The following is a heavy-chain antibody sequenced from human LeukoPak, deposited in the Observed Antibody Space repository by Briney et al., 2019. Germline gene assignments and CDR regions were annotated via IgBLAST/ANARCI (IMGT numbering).Heavy chain of an antibody. V-gene: IGHV3-23*01. J-gene: IGHJ4*02. CDR3: AKGLGSSAYYPVDY. CDR1: GFTFSSYA. Sequence: GGSLRLSCAASGFTFSSYAMTWVRQAPGKGLEWVSGISDSGYSTYYADSVKGRFTISRDNSKNTLYLQMNSLKAEDTAVYYCAKGLGSSAYYPVDYWGQGTLVTVSS. D-gene: IGHD3-22*01. CDR2: ISDSGYST.